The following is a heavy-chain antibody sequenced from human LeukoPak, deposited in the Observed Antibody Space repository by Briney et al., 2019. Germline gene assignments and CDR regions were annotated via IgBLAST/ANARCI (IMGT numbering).Heavy chain of an antibody. CDR1: GFTFSSYW. CDR3: ARSSYYDFWSGYQPLFDY. D-gene: IGHD3-3*01. CDR2: INSDGSST. J-gene: IGHJ4*02. V-gene: IGHV3-74*01. Sequence: PGGSLRLSXAASGFTFSSYWMHWVRQAPGKGLVWVSRINSDGSSTSYADSVKGRFTISRDNAKNTLYLQMNSLRAEDTAVYYCARSSYYDFWSGYQPLFDYWGQGTLVTVSS.